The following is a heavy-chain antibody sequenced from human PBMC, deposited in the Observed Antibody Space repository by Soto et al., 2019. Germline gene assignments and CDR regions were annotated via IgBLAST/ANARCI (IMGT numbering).Heavy chain of an antibody. J-gene: IGHJ6*03. V-gene: IGHV1-8*01. CDR3: ARGPYTVRAAVNGGYYYYYYYMDV. D-gene: IGHD2-2*01. CDR2: MNPNSGNT. CDR1: GYTFTSYD. Sequence: ASVKVSCKASGYTFTSYDINWVRQATGQGLEWMGWMNPNSGNTGYAQKFQGRVTMTRNTSISTAYMELSSLRSEDTAVYYCARGPYTVRAAVNGGYYYYYYYMDVWGKGTTVTVSS.